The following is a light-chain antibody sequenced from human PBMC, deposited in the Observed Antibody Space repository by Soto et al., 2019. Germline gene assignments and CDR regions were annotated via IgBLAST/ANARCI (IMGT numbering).Light chain of an antibody. Sequence: EIVLTQSPGTLSLSPGERATLSCRASQSVSSTYLAWYQQKPGQSPRLPIYGASSRATGIPDRFSGSGSGTDFTLTISRLEPEDFAVYYCQHYGNSPNPFGQGTKVDIK. CDR1: QSVSSTY. CDR2: GAS. CDR3: QHYGNSPNP. V-gene: IGKV3-20*01. J-gene: IGKJ2*01.